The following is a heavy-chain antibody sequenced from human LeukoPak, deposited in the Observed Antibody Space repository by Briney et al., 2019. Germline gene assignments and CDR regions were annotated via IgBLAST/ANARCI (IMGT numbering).Heavy chain of an antibody. V-gene: IGHV3-9*01. CDR2: ISWNSGSI. CDR1: GFTFDDYA. D-gene: IGHD6-19*01. CDR3: AKDIFSGWYSALDY. Sequence: GGSLRLSCAASGFTFDDYAMHWVRQAPGKGLEWVSGISWNSGSIGYADSVKGRFTISRDNAKNSLYLQMNSLRAEDTALYYCAKDIFSGWYSALDYWGQGTLVTVSS. J-gene: IGHJ4*02.